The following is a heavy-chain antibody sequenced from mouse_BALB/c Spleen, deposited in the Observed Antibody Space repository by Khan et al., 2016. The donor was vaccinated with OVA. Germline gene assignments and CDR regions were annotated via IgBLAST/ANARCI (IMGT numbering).Heavy chain of an antibody. D-gene: IGHD2-12*01. CDR1: GFSLITYG. CDR2: IWSDGST. CDR3: ARNSYRYDFTY. Sequence: QVQLKQSGPGLVQPSQSLSITCTVSGFSLITYGVHWVRQSPGKGLEWMGGIWSDGSTDYNAAFISRMSITKDNSKSQVFCKMNSIQADDTAIYYFARNSYRYDFTYWGLGTLVTVSA. J-gene: IGHJ3*01. V-gene: IGHV2-2*01.